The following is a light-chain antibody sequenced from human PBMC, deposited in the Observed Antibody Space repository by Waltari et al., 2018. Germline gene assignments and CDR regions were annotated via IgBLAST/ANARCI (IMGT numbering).Light chain of an antibody. Sequence: SYELTQPPSVSVSPGQTASITCSGDKLGAKYACWYQQKPGQSPVLVIYQDSKRPSGIPEGFAGSNSGNTATLTVSGTQAMDEADYYCQAWDSSTGVVFGGGTKLTVL. J-gene: IGLJ2*01. CDR1: KLGAKY. CDR3: QAWDSSTGVV. CDR2: QDS. V-gene: IGLV3-1*01.